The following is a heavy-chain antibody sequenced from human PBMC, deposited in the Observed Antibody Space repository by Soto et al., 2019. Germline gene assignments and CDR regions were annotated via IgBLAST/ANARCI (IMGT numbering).Heavy chain of an antibody. CDR1: GGTFSSYA. CDR3: VRVVAIPGYPDN. V-gene: IGHV1-69*12. J-gene: IGHJ4*02. CDR2: IVPIVDTS. Sequence: QVQLVQSGAEVRQPASSVKVSCKTSGGTFSSYAISWVRQAPGQGLEWMGGIVPIVDTSTYAQKVQGRVTIPADESTSTVYMELSSLRSDDTAVYYCVRVVAIPGYPDNWGQGTLVTVSS. D-gene: IGHD5-12*01.